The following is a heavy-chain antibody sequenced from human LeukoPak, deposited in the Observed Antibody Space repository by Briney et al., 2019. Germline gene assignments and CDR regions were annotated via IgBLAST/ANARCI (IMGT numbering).Heavy chain of an antibody. CDR2: ISWNSGSI. Sequence: PGGSLRLSCAASGFTFDDYAMHRVRQAPGKGLEWGSGISWNSGSIGYADSVKGRFTISRDNAKNSLYLQMNSLRAEDMALYYCAKDAGSGVVVVAAYFDYWGQGTLVTVSS. V-gene: IGHV3-9*03. D-gene: IGHD2-15*01. CDR3: AKDAGSGVVVVAAYFDY. CDR1: GFTFDDYA. J-gene: IGHJ4*02.